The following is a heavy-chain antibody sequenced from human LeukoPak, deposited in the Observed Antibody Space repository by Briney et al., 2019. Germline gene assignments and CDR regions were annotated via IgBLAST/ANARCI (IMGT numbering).Heavy chain of an antibody. D-gene: IGHD3-16*01. Sequence: PGGSLRLSCAASGFSFDDYGLTWVRQAPGKGLEWVSGINWNGDSTDYADSVKGRFAISRDNAKNSLYLQMNSLRDEDTAVYYCAREWPRGTSAFDCWGQGTLVSVSS. J-gene: IGHJ4*02. V-gene: IGHV3-20*04. CDR3: AREWPRGTSAFDC. CDR2: INWNGDST. CDR1: GFSFDDYG.